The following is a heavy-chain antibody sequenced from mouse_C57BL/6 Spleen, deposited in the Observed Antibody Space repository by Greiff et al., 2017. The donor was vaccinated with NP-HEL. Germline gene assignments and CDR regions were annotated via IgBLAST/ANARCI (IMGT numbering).Heavy chain of an antibody. Sequence: EVNVVESGGGLVKPGGSLKLSCAASGFTFSSYAMSWVRQTPEKRLEWVATISDGGSYTYYPDNVKGRFTISRDNAKNNLYLQMSNLKSEDTARYYCARPGTLYDYDVVGFAYWGQGTLVTVSA. J-gene: IGHJ3*01. CDR2: ISDGGSYT. D-gene: IGHD2-4*01. CDR1: GFTFSSYA. V-gene: IGHV5-4*03. CDR3: ARPGTLYDYDVVGFAY.